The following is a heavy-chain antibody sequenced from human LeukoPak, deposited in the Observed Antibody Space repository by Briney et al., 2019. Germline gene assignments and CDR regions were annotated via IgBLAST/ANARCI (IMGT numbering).Heavy chain of an antibody. J-gene: IGHJ4*02. Sequence: SETLSLTCTVSGGSISSYYWSWIRQPAGKGLEWIGRIYTSGSTNCNPSLKSRVTMSVDTSKNQFSLKLSSVTAADTAVYYCASEGGSGDTYYFDYWGQGTLVTVSS. D-gene: IGHD1-26*01. CDR1: GGSISSYY. CDR3: ASEGGSGDTYYFDY. V-gene: IGHV4-4*07. CDR2: IYTSGST.